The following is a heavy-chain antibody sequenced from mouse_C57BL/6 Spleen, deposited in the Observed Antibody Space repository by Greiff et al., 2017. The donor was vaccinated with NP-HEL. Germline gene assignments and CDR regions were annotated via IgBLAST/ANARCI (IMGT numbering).Heavy chain of an antibody. CDR2: IYPGDGDT. V-gene: IGHV1-82*01. CDR3: ARVSLYYGSSYSY. D-gene: IGHD1-1*01. J-gene: IGHJ2*01. CDR1: GYAFSSSW. Sequence: VQLQESGPELVKPGASVKISCKASGYAFSSSWMNWVKQRPGKGLEWIGRIYPGDGDTNYNGKFKGKATLTADKSSSTAYMQLSSLTSEDSAVYFCARVSLYYGSSYSYWGQGTTLTVSS.